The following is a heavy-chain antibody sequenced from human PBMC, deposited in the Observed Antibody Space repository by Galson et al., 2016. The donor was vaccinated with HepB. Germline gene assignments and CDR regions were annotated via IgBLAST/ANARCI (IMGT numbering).Heavy chain of an antibody. CDR1: GFTFSSYG. CDR3: AREGIFGSGWFYLDS. J-gene: IGHJ4*02. Sequence: SLRLSCAVSGFTFSSYGMYWVRQAPGKGLQWVAGIRSDGSNKFHADSVKGRFTISRDNSKNTLWLQLNSLRAEDTALYYCAREGIFGSGWFYLDSWGQGTLVTVSS. D-gene: IGHD6-19*01. CDR2: IRSDGSNK. V-gene: IGHV3-33*07.